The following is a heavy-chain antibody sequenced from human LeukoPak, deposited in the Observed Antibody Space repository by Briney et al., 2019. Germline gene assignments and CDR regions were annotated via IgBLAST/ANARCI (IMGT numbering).Heavy chain of an antibody. D-gene: IGHD5-18*01. Sequence: QPGGSLRLSCAASGFTVSINYTTWIRQAPGKGLEWVSIIHSGGTTYYADAVKGRFTISRDDFKNTLYLQMNSLRAEDTAVYYCARDSPDRGYTYALEYWGQGTLVTVSS. CDR1: GFTVSINY. CDR3: ARDSPDRGYTYALEY. CDR2: IHSGGTT. J-gene: IGHJ4*02. V-gene: IGHV3-66*01.